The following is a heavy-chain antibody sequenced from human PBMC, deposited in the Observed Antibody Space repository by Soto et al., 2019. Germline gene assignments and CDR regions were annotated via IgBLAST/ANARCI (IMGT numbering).Heavy chain of an antibody. CDR1: GYTFTSYY. Sequence: GASVKVSCKASGYTFTSYYMHWVRQAPGQGLEWMGIISPSGGITNYAQKFQGRVTMTRDTSTSTAYMELSSLRSEDTAVYYCARSFGYCSGGSCYGPVYYMDVWGKGTTVTVS. V-gene: IGHV1-46*01. D-gene: IGHD2-15*01. J-gene: IGHJ6*03. CDR2: ISPSGGIT. CDR3: ARSFGYCSGGSCYGPVYYMDV.